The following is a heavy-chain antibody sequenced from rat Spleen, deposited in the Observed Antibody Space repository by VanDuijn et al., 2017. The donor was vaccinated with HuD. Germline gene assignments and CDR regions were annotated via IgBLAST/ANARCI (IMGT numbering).Heavy chain of an antibody. Sequence: EVQMVESGGGLVKPGRSLKLSCAASGFTFSNYYMAWVRQAPTKGLEWVASISPSGGSTYYPDSVKGRFTISRDNAKSTLYLQMDSLRSEDTATYYCATDPLDNNWDVMDAWGQGASVTVSS. CDR3: ATDPLDNNWDVMDA. CDR1: GFTFSNYY. V-gene: IGHV5-27*01. CDR2: ISPSGGST. D-gene: IGHD1-10*01. J-gene: IGHJ4*01.